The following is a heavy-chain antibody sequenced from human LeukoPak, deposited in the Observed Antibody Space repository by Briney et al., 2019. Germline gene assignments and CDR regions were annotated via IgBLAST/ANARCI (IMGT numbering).Heavy chain of an antibody. D-gene: IGHD3-10*01. J-gene: IGHJ5*02. CDR1: GFSISGYC. Sequence: PAETLSLTCTVSGFSISGYCWSWIRQSPGKGLEWIGFICYRGTTNYSPSLKRRVTISLGTSKNHFSLQLSPITAADAAVYYCARQIDGYWFDLWGQGTLVTVSS. CDR2: ICYRGTT. CDR3: ARQIDGYWFDL. V-gene: IGHV4-59*08.